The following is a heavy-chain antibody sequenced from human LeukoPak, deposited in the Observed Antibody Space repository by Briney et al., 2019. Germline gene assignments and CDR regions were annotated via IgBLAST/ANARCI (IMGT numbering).Heavy chain of an antibody. CDR2: IKEDGSDK. CDR3: ARMGAAGGGFDN. CDR1: GFTFSSYG. Sequence: GGSLRLSCAASGFTFSSYGMSWVRQAPGKGLEWVANIKEDGSDKYYVDSVKGRFTISRDNPKNSLYLQMNSLRVEDTAVYYCARMGAAGGGFDNWGQGTMVTVSS. V-gene: IGHV3-7*04. J-gene: IGHJ3*02. D-gene: IGHD3-16*01.